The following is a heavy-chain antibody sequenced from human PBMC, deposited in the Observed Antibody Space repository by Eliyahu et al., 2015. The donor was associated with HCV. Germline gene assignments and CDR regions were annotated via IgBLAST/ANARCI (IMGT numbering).Heavy chain of an antibody. V-gene: IGHV4-59*08. CDR1: GGSINNSY. CDR2: IHYTGNT. J-gene: IGHJ4*02. Sequence: QVQLQESGPGLVKPSESLSLTCTVSGGSINNSYWSWIRQPPGKPLEWIGYIHYTGNTTYNPSLEGRVTISLDTSKTQFNLNLLSVTAADTAVYFCARHPGASFDYWGPGTLVTVSS. CDR3: ARHPGASFDY. D-gene: IGHD1-26*01.